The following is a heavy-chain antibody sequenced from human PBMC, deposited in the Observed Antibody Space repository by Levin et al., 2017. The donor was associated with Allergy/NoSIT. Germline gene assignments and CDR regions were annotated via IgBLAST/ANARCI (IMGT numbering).Heavy chain of an antibody. CDR3: ARGLSGDLLFDY. CDR2: MNPNSGNT. V-gene: IGHV1-8*01. CDR1: GYTFTSYD. D-gene: IGHD7-27*01. Sequence: GASVKVSCKASGYTFTSYDINWVRQATGQGLEWMGWMNPNSGNTGYVQKFQGRVTMTRNTSISTAYMELSSLRSEDTAVYYCARGLSGDLLFDYWGQGTLVTVSS. J-gene: IGHJ4*02.